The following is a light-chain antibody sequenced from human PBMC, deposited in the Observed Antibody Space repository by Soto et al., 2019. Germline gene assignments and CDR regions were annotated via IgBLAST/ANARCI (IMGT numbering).Light chain of an antibody. J-gene: IGLJ2*01. CDR3: QSYDNRLTGSVV. V-gene: IGLV1-40*01. Sequence: QSVLTQPPSVSGAPGQTVTISCTGSSSNLGAGYDVNWYQQSPGAAPKLLISDNINRPSGVPDRISGSKSGTSAPLAIAGLQADDEADYYCQSYDNRLTGSVVFGGGTKVTVL. CDR1: SSNLGAGYD. CDR2: DNI.